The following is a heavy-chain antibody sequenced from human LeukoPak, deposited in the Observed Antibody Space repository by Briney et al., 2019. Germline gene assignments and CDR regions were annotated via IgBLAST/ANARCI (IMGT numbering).Heavy chain of an antibody. CDR3: ARDKSPENWFDP. CDR1: GYSISSGYY. V-gene: IGHV4-38-2*02. Sequence: SETLSLTCAVSGYSISSGYYWGWIRQPPGKGLEWIGSIYHSGSTYYNPSLKSRVTISVDTSKNQFSLKLSSVTAADTAVYYCARDKSPENWFDPWGQGTLVTVSS. J-gene: IGHJ5*02. CDR2: IYHSGST.